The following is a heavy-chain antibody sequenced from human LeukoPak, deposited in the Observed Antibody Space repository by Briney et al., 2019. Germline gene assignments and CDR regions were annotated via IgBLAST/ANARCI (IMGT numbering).Heavy chain of an antibody. Sequence: GGSLRLSCSVSGFTFSTYVMHWVRQAPGKGLEYVSAISSNGDNTYYADSVKGRFTISRDNSKNTLYLQMSSLRADDTAVYYCVRATGYWGQGTLVTVSS. CDR2: ISSNGDNT. CDR3: VRATGY. CDR1: GFTFSTYV. V-gene: IGHV3-64D*06. J-gene: IGHJ4*02.